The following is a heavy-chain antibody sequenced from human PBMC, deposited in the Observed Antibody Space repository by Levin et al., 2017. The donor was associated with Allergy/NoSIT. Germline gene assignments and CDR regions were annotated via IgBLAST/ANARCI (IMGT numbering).Heavy chain of an antibody. J-gene: IGHJ4*02. CDR1: GFTFSDYY. CDR3: ARGRRDGYNYDPKRLFDY. CDR2: ISSSGSTI. D-gene: IGHD5-24*01. V-gene: IGHV3-11*01. Sequence: GESLKISCAASGFTFSDYYMSWIRQAPGKGLEWVSYISSSGSTIYYADSVKGRFTISRDNAKNSLYLQMTSLRAEDTAVYYCARGRRDGYNYDPKRLFDYWGQGTLVTVSS.